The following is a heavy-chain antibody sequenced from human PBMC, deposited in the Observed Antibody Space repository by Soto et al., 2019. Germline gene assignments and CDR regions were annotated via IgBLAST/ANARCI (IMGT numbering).Heavy chain of an antibody. Sequence: GGSLRLSCAASGFTFSSCAMGWVRQAPGKGLEWVSEISGCYGTYYADSVKGRFTISRDNSKNTLYLQMNSLRAEDTAVYYCAKGRIAVAGLFDYWGQGTLVTVSS. CDR1: GFTFSSCA. CDR2: ISGCYGT. D-gene: IGHD6-19*01. J-gene: IGHJ4*02. V-gene: IGHV3-23*01. CDR3: AKGRIAVAGLFDY.